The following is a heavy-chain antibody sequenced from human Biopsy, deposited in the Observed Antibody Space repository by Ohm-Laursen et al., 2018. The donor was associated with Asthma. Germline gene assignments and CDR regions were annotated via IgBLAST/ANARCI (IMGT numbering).Heavy chain of an antibody. V-gene: IGHV1-69*13. J-gene: IGHJ6*02. CDR3: ARCQVGYSSGWSLLLKKIYYSGMDV. CDR1: GGTFSNFA. Sequence: SVMASCKAPGGTFSNFAISWVQQSPGQGLEWLGGIMTFFGETNYAQKFQGRVTITADESTSTAYMEVTSLRSEDTAIYYCARCQVGYSSGWSLLLKKIYYSGMDVWSQGTAVTVSS. CDR2: IMTFFGET. D-gene: IGHD6-19*01.